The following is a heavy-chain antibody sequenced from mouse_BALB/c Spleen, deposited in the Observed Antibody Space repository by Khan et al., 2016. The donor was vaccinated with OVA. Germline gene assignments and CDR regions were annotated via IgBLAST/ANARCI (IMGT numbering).Heavy chain of an antibody. CDR1: GYSITSDYA. V-gene: IGHV3-2*02. CDR3: ARWFTY. J-gene: IGHJ3*01. CDR2: INDSGGT. Sequence: EVQLVESGPGLVKPSQSLSLTCTVTGYSITSDYAWNWIRRFPGNKLEWMGYINDSGGTSYLPSLKSRISITRDTSKNQFFLQLNSVTTEDSATYYCARWFTYWGQETLVTVS.